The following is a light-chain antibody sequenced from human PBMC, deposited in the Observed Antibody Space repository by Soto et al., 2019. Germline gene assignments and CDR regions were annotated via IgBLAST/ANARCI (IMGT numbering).Light chain of an antibody. CDR1: SSDVGAYDY. J-gene: IGLJ2*01. Sequence: QSALTQAASVSGSPGQSITISCTGTSSDVGAYDYVTWYQQHPGKAPKVMIYKVSNRPSGVSNRFSGSKSGNTASLTTSGLQAEDEADYYCSAYTSIKEVFGGGTKLTVL. CDR2: KVS. V-gene: IGLV2-14*01. CDR3: SAYTSIKEV.